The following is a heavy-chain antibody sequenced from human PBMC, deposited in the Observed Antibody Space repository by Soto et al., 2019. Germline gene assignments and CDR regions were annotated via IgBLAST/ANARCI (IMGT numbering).Heavy chain of an antibody. J-gene: IGHJ5*02. CDR3: ARLGPYASGTYSFRHNRFDP. CDR1: GFTVTSSQ. V-gene: IGHV3-53*01. Sequence: EVQLVESGGGLIQSGGSLRLPGPASGFTVTSSQMTWVRQPPGKALDGASVIFTGGTTQYAVSVKGRFTISRDYSKNTVYLQMNSLRAEDTAVYYCARLGPYASGTYSFRHNRFDPWGQGTLVTVSP. D-gene: IGHD3-10*01. CDR2: IFTGGTT.